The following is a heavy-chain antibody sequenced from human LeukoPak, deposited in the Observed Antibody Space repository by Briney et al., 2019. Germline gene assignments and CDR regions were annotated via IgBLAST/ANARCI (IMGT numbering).Heavy chain of an antibody. CDR3: ARGYSSGWFWRTYYFDY. D-gene: IGHD6-19*01. CDR2: INHSGST. J-gene: IGHJ4*02. Sequence: SETLSLTCAVYAGSFSGYYWSWIRQPPGKGLEWIGEINHSGSTNYNPSLKSRVTISVDTSKNQFSLKLSSVTAADTAVYYCARGYSSGWFWRTYYFDYWGQGTLVTVSS. V-gene: IGHV4-34*01. CDR1: AGSFSGYY.